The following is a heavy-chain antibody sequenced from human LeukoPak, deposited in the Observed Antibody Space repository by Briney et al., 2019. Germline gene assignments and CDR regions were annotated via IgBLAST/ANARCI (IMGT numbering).Heavy chain of an antibody. CDR3: ARAVTDYDILTGYYLNAFDI. V-gene: IGHV1-2*06. CDR1: GYTFTGYY. J-gene: IGHJ3*02. D-gene: IGHD3-9*01. CDR2: INPNSGGT. Sequence: ASVKVSCKASGYTFTGYYTHWVRNAPGQGLEWMGRINPNSGGTNYAQKFQGRVTMTRDTSISTAYMELSRLRSDDTSVYYCARAVTDYDILTGYYLNAFDIWGQGTMVTVSS.